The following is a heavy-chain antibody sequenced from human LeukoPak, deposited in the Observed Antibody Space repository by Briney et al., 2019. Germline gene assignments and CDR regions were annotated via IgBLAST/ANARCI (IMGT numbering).Heavy chain of an antibody. D-gene: IGHD2-2*01. J-gene: IGHJ6*03. CDR1: AGSISSHY. V-gene: IGHV4-59*11. CDR3: ARGGNDIVVVPAATYYYYYMDV. CDR2: IYYSGST. Sequence: PSETLSLTCTVSAGSISSHYWSWLRQPPGKGLEGVGYIYYSGSTNYNPSLKSRVTISVDTSKNQFSLKLSSVTAADTAVYYCARGGNDIVVVPAATYYYYYMDVWGKGTTVTVSS.